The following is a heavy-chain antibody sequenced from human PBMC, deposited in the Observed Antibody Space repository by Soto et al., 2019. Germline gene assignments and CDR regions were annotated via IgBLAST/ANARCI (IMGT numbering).Heavy chain of an antibody. D-gene: IGHD6-19*01. J-gene: IGHJ4*02. CDR1: GFTFSSYA. Sequence: EVQLLESGGGLVQPGGSLRLSCAASGFTFSSYAMSWVRQAPGKGLEWVSAISGSGGSTYYADSVKGRFTISRDHSKNTLDLQRNSLRAEDTAVYYCAKEWRGYSCCCFDYWGQGTLVTVCS. V-gene: IGHV3-23*01. CDR3: AKEWRGYSCCCFDY. CDR2: ISGSGGST.